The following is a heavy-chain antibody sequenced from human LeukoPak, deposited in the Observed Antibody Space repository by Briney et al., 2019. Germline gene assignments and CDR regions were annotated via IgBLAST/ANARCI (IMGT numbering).Heavy chain of an antibody. CDR2: IGTSGETT. V-gene: IGHV3-23*01. CDR3: VKDRLNYGSGDFDH. Sequence: ETLSLTCTVSDDAVTTSYWSWVRQAPGKGLEWVSAIGTSGETTYYANSVKGRFTISRDSFKNTLYLQMSSLRAEDTAVYYCVKDRLNYGSGDFDHWGQGTQVTVSS. CDR1: DDAVTTSY. D-gene: IGHD3-10*01. J-gene: IGHJ4*02.